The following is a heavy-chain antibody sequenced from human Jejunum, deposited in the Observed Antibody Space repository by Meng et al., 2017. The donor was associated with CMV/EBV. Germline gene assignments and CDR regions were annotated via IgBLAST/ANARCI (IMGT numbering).Heavy chain of an antibody. Sequence: SGFIFSSNSMTWVRQAPGKGLEWVDTIKDDGSEKYYVDSVKGRFTISRDNAKNSLYLQMNSLRVEDTALYYCAARVGPSGSYYFDSWGQGSLVTVSS. V-gene: IGHV3-7*03. D-gene: IGHD3-10*01. CDR1: GFIFSSNS. CDR2: IKDDGSEK. J-gene: IGHJ4*02. CDR3: AARVGPSGSYYFDS.